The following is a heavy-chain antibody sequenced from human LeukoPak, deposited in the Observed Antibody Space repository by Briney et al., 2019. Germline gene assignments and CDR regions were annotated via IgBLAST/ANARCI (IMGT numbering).Heavy chain of an antibody. Sequence: ASVKVSCKASGYTFTGYYMHWVRQAPGQGLEWMGWINPNTGGTNYAQKFQGRVTMTRDTSISTAYMELSRLTSDDTAVYYCARDQIASPNWELDYWGQGTLVTVSS. CDR1: GYTFTGYY. D-gene: IGHD1-1*01. V-gene: IGHV1-2*02. J-gene: IGHJ4*02. CDR2: INPNTGGT. CDR3: ARDQIASPNWELDY.